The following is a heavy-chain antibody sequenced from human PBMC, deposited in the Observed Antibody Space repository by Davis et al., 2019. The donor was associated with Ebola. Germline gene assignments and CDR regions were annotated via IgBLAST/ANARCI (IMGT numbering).Heavy chain of an antibody. D-gene: IGHD2-21*02. CDR1: GFTFSNYW. CDR3: VRDPALVVTGGGWFFGL. J-gene: IGHJ2*01. V-gene: IGHV3-7*01. Sequence: PGGSLRLSCAASGFTFSNYWMSWVRQAPGKGLEWVANIKQDGSEKYYVDSVKGRFTISRDNAKNSLYLQMNSLRAEDTAVYYCVRDPALVVTGGGWFFGLWGRGTLVTVSS. CDR2: IKQDGSEK.